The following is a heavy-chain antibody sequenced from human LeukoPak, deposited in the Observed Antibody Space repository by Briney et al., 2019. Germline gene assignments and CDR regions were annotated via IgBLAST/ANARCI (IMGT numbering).Heavy chain of an antibody. D-gene: IGHD3-10*01. J-gene: IGHJ4*02. V-gene: IGHV3-53*01. CDR2: IDGTGST. CDR1: GFTVSSDY. Sequence: GGSLRPSCAASGFTVSSDYMTWVRQAPGKGLEWVSSIDGTGSTNCADSVRGRFTISRDNSKNTLYLQMNSLRAEDTAIYYCARDASGSRPNYWGQGTLVTVTS. CDR3: ARDASGSRPNY.